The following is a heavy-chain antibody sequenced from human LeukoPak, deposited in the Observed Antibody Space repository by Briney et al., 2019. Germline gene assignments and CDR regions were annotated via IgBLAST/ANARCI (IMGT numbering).Heavy chain of an antibody. Sequence: GGSLRLSCAASGFTFSGSAMHWVRQASGKGLEWVGRIRSKANSYATAYAASVKGRFTISRDDSKNTAYLQMSSLKTEDTAVYYCTSQHGYCTNGVCYAVGMDVWGQGTTVTVSS. V-gene: IGHV3-73*01. CDR3: TSQHGYCTNGVCYAVGMDV. J-gene: IGHJ6*02. CDR1: GFTFSGSA. D-gene: IGHD2-8*01. CDR2: IRSKANSYAT.